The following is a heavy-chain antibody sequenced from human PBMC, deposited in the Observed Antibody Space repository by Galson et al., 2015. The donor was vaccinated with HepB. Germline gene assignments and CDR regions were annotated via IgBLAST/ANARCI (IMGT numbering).Heavy chain of an antibody. CDR2: ISGNSNYM. J-gene: IGHJ4*02. V-gene: IGHV3-21*01. D-gene: IGHD3-16*01. CDR1: GFTFSSYS. Sequence: SLRLSCAASGFTFSSYSMNWVRQAPGKGLEWVSSISGNSNYMYYADSLKGRFTISRDNAKNSLYLQMNSLRAEDTAVYYCARSGYDYVWGSIFFDYWGQGTLVTVSS. CDR3: ARSGYDYVWGSIFFDY.